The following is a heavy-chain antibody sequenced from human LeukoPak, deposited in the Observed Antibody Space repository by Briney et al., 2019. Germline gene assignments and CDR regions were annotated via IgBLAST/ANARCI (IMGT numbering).Heavy chain of an antibody. CDR1: GFTLSSYG. Sequence: GGSVRLSCATSGFTLSSYGMHWVRQAPGKGLEWVGFIRSKAYGGTTEYAASVKGRFTISRDDSKSIACLQMNSLKTEDTAVYYCTRRKATDFDYWGQGTLVTVSS. V-gene: IGHV3-49*04. CDR2: IRSKAYGGTT. J-gene: IGHJ4*02. CDR3: TRRKATDFDY. D-gene: IGHD5-12*01.